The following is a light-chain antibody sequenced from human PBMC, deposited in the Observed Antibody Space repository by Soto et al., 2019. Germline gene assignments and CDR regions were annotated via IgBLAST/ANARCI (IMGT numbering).Light chain of an antibody. J-gene: IGKJ1*01. CDR3: QQYNSYWT. CDR1: QSISRW. Sequence: DVQMAQSPSTVSASVGGRVTLTCRASQSISRWLAWYQQKPGKAPEVVLYDVSTLAFGVPSRFSGSGSGTEFTLTIHNLQPGDFATYYCQQYNSYWTFGQGTKVDNK. V-gene: IGKV1-5*01. CDR2: DVS.